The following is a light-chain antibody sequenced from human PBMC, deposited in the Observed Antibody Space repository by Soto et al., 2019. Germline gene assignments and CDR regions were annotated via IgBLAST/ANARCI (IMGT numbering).Light chain of an antibody. CDR3: QQYNSSPT. J-gene: IGKJ1*01. CDR2: KAS. Sequence: DIQMTQSPSTLSASVGDRVTITCRASQSISSWLAWYQQKPGKAPKLLIYKASSLEIGVPSRFSGSGSGTEFTLTISSLQPDDFATYYGQQYNSSPTFGQGTKVEIK. V-gene: IGKV1-5*03. CDR1: QSISSW.